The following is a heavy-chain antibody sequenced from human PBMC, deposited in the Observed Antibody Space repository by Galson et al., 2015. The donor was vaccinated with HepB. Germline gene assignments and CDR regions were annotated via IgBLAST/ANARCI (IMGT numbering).Heavy chain of an antibody. D-gene: IGHD6-13*01. V-gene: IGHV4-34*01. J-gene: IGHJ4*02. CDR3: ARGVGYSSSWYREVRFDY. CDR1: GVSFSGYY. Sequence: SETLSLTCAVYGVSFSGYYWSWIRQPPGKGLEWIGEINHSGSTNYNPSLKSRVTISVDTSKNQFSLKLSSVTAADTAVYYCARGVGYSSSWYREVRFDYWGQGTLVTVSS. CDR2: INHSGST.